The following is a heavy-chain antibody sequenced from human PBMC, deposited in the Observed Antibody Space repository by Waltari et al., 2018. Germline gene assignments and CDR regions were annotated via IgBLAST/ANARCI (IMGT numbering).Heavy chain of an antibody. CDR1: GDSVSSASL. CDR2: VSGSGRT. CDR3: ARDRGRGLYLDT. V-gene: IGHV4-4*02. D-gene: IGHD2-15*01. J-gene: IGHJ5*02. Sequence: QLQLLESGPGLVKPSGTLSLSCAVSGDSVSSASLWEWVRQSPHMGREWVGQVSGSGRTNYNPSFASRVTVSLDTSKNLFSLKVTSATAADTAVYYCARDRGRGLYLDTWGPGTLVTVSP.